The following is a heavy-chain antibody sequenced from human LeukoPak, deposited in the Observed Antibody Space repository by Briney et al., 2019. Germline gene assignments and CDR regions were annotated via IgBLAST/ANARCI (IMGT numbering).Heavy chain of an antibody. J-gene: IGHJ4*02. CDR2: ISSSSSYI. Sequence: GGSLRLSCAASGFTFSSYSMNWVRQAPGKGLEWVSSISSSSSYIYYADSVKGRFTISRDNAKNSLYLQINSLRAEDTAVYYCAREVDYYGSGSYSAGSGWGQGTLVTVSS. D-gene: IGHD3-10*01. CDR1: GFTFSSYS. CDR3: AREVDYYGSGSYSAGSG. V-gene: IGHV3-21*01.